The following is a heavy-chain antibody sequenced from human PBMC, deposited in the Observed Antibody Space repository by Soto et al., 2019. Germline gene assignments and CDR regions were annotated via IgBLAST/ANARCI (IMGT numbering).Heavy chain of an antibody. J-gene: IGHJ6*02. D-gene: IGHD3-10*01. CDR3: ARSMVRPRLPYYYYYGMDV. Sequence: ASVKVPCKASGYTFTGYYMHWVRQAPGQGLEWMGWINPNSGGTNYAQKFQGWVTMTRDTSISTAYMELSRLRSDDTAVYYCARSMVRPRLPYYYYYGMDVWGQGTTVTV. V-gene: IGHV1-2*04. CDR2: INPNSGGT. CDR1: GYTFTGYY.